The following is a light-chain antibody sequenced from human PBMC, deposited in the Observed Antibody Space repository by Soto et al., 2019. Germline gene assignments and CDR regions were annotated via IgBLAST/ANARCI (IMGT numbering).Light chain of an antibody. CDR1: SSDVGGYNY. V-gene: IGLV2-11*01. CDR2: DVS. J-gene: IGLJ1*01. CDR3: CSYAGSYTFV. Sequence: QSVLTQPRSVSGSPGQSVTISCTGTSSDVGGYNYVSWYQQHPGKAPKLMIYDVSKRPSGVPDRFSGSKSGNTASLTISGLQAEDVADYYCCSYAGSYTFVFGTGTKATVL.